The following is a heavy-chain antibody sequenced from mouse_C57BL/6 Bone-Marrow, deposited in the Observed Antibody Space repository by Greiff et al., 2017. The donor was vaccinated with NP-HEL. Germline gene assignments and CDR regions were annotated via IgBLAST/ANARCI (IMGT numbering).Heavy chain of an antibody. CDR3: AGLRNYFDY. CDR2: IDPSDSYT. Sequence: QVQLQQPGAELVKPGASVKLSCKASGYTFTSYWMQWVKQRPGLGLEWIGEIDPSDSYTNYNQKFKGKATLTVDTSSSTAYMQLSSLTSEDSAVYYCAGLRNYFDYWGQGTTLTVSS. CDR1: GYTFTSYW. J-gene: IGHJ2*01. V-gene: IGHV1-50*01. D-gene: IGHD2-12*01.